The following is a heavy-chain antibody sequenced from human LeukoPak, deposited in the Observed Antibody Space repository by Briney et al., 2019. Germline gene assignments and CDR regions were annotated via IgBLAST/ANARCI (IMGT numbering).Heavy chain of an antibody. J-gene: IGHJ6*03. Sequence: GGSLRLSCAASGFTFDDYAMHWVRQAPGKGLEWVSLISGDGGSTYYADSVKGRFTISRDNSKNSLYLQMNSLRTEDTALYYRAKDSGGTYDFWSGYYYYYYMDVWGKGTTVTVSS. CDR1: GFTFDDYA. CDR2: ISGDGGST. CDR3: AKDSGGTYDFWSGYYYYYYMDV. V-gene: IGHV3-43*02. D-gene: IGHD3-3*01.